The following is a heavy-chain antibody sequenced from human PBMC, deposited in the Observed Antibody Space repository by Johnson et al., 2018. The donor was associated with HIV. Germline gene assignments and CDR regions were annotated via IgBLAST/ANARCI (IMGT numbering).Heavy chain of an antibody. CDR1: GFTFSSYA. J-gene: IGHJ3*02. CDR2: IRYDGSNK. Sequence: QVQLAESGGGVVQPGRSLRLSCAASGFTFSSYAMHWVRQAPGKGLEWVTFIRYDGSNKYYADSVKGRFTISRDNSKNTLYLQRNSLRAEDTAVYYCAKDWDWNHAFDIWGQGTMVTVSS. CDR3: AKDWDWNHAFDI. D-gene: IGHD1-1*01. V-gene: IGHV3-30*02.